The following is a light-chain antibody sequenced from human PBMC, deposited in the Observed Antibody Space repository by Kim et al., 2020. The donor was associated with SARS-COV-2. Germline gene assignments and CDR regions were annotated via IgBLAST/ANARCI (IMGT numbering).Light chain of an antibody. CDR1: SGHSSYA. J-gene: IGLJ2*01. V-gene: IGLV4-69*01. Sequence: ASVKLTCTLSSGHSSYAIAWHQQQPEKGPRFLMKLNSDGSHSKGDGIPDRFSGSSSGAERYLTISSLQSDDEADYYCQTWGTGIRVFGGGTQLTVL. CDR3: QTWGTGIRV. CDR2: LNSDGSH.